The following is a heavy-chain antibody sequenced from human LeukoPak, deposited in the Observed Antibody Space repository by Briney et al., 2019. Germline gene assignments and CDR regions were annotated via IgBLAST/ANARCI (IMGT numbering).Heavy chain of an antibody. Sequence: GGSLRLSCAASGFTFSSYSMNWVRQAPGKGLEWGSYISSSSSYIYYADSVKDRFTISRDNAKNSLYLQMNSLRAEDTAVYYCARDENTIFGVVYEYNWFDPWGQGTLVTVSS. CDR1: GFTFSSYS. V-gene: IGHV3-21*01. CDR3: ARDENTIFGVVYEYNWFDP. D-gene: IGHD3-3*01. J-gene: IGHJ5*02. CDR2: ISSSSSYI.